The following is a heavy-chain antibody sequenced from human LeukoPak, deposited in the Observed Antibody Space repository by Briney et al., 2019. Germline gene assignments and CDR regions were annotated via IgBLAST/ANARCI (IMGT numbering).Heavy chain of an antibody. CDR2: ISGNADNT. J-gene: IGHJ4*02. Sequence: GGSLRLSCAASGFTFSSYAMSWVRQAPGKGLEWVSTISGNADNTYYADSVKGRFTISRDNSRNTLYLQMNSLRAEDTAVYFCAKVSGECYPPPYFENGGQEPLVTFPS. CDR1: GFTFSSYA. D-gene: IGHD3-16*01. CDR3: AKVSGECYPPPYFEN. V-gene: IGHV3-23*01.